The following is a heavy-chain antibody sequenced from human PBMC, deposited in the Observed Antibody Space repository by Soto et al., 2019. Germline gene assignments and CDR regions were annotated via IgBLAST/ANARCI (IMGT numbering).Heavy chain of an antibody. Sequence: QVQLVESGGGVVQPGRSLRLSCAASGFTFSSYAMHWVRQAPGKGLEWVAVISYDGSNKYYADSVKGRFTISRDNSKNTLYLKMNSLRAEDTAVYYCAREAYYYGSGSPRRHNWFDPWGQGTLVTVSS. J-gene: IGHJ5*02. CDR3: AREAYYYGSGSPRRHNWFDP. V-gene: IGHV3-30-3*01. D-gene: IGHD3-10*01. CDR1: GFTFSSYA. CDR2: ISYDGSNK.